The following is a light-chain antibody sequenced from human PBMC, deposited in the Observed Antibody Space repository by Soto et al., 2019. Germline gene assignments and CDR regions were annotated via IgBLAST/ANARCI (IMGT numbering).Light chain of an antibody. J-gene: IGLJ2*01. V-gene: IGLV4-69*01. CDR3: QTGGTGVV. CDR2: LNSDGSH. Sequence: QLVLTQSPSASASLGASVKLTCTRSSGHSSYAIAWHQQQPEKGPRYLMKLNSDGSHSKGDGIPDRFSGSSSGAERYLTISSLQSEDEADYYCQTGGTGVVFGGGTKLTVL. CDR1: SGHSSYA.